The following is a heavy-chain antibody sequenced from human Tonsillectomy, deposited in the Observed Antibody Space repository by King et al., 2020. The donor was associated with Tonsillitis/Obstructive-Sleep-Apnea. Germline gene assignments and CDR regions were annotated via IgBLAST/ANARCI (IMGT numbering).Heavy chain of an antibody. Sequence: QLVQSGAEVKKPGESLRSSCQGSGYSFASYWINWVRQMPGKGLGWMGRIDPSDSYTNYRPSFQGHVTFSVVKSISTAYLQWSSLRASETAIYYCARGGVGYDFAFDIWGQGTMVTVSS. CDR3: ARGGVGYDFAFDI. CDR2: IDPSDSYT. J-gene: IGHJ3*02. D-gene: IGHD5-12*01. CDR1: GYSFASYW. V-gene: IGHV5-10-1*01.